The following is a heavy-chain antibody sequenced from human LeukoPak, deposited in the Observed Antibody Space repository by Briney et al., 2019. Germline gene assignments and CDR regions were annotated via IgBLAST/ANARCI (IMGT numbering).Heavy chain of an antibody. Sequence: PSETLSLTCTVSGGSISSSNYYWGWIRQPPGKGLEWIGSIYYRGSTYYNPSLKSRVTISVDTSKNQFSLKLISVTAADTAVYYCARSGAVAATDYWGQGTLVTVSS. D-gene: IGHD6-19*01. CDR3: ARSGAVAATDY. J-gene: IGHJ4*02. CDR1: GGSISSSNYY. V-gene: IGHV4-39*01. CDR2: IYYRGST.